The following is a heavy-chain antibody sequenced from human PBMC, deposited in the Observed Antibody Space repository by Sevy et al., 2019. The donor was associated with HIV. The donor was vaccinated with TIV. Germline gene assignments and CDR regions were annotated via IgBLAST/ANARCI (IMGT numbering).Heavy chain of an antibody. CDR2: INPKTGGT. CDR1: GYTFTEFY. D-gene: IGHD6-13*01. CDR3: ARGIAAGGTDWYFDL. V-gene: IGHV1-2*02. J-gene: IGHJ2*01. Sequence: ASVKVSCKASGYTFTEFYIHWVRQAPGQGLEWMGWINPKTGGTNNEQKLQDRVTMSRDTSISTHFIEMTRLRSDDTAVYYCARGIAAGGTDWYFDLWGRGTLVTVSS.